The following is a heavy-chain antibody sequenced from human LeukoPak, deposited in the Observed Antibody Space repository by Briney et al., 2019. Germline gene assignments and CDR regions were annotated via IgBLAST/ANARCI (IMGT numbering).Heavy chain of an antibody. CDR2: ISYDGSNK. V-gene: IGHV3-30*04. CDR1: GFTFSSYA. D-gene: IGHD5-18*01. Sequence: PGRSLRLSCAASGFTFSSYAMHWVRQAPGKGLEWVAVISYDGSNKYYADSVKGRFTISRDNSKNTLYLQMNSLRAEDTAVYYCARGDTAMVTFLGYYWGQGTLVTVSS. CDR3: ARGDTAMVTFLGYY. J-gene: IGHJ4*02.